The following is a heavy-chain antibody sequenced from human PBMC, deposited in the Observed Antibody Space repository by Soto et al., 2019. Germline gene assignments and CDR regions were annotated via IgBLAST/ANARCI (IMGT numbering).Heavy chain of an antibody. V-gene: IGHV6-1*01. Sequence: SQTLSLTCAISGDSVSSNSAAWNWIRQSPSRGLEWLGRTYYRSKWYNDYAVSVKSRITINPDTSKNQFSLQLNSVTPEDTAVYYCARIGDCVWGSYRLNYYYGMDVWGQGTTVTVSS. J-gene: IGHJ6*02. CDR2: TYYRSKWYN. CDR1: GDSVSSNSAA. D-gene: IGHD3-16*02. CDR3: ARIGDCVWGSYRLNYYYGMDV.